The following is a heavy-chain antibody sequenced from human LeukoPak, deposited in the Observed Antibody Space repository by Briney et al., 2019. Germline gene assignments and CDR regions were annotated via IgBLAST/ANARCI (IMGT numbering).Heavy chain of an antibody. V-gene: IGHV3-30*02. D-gene: IGHD6-13*01. CDR1: GFTFSSYG. J-gene: IGHJ4*02. Sequence: PGGSLRLSCAASGFTFSSYGMHWVRQAPGKGLEWVAFIRYDGSNKYYADSVKGRFTISRDNSKNTLYLQMNSLRAEDTAVYYCANTLYSSSWDTFYYFDYWGQGTLVTVSS. CDR3: ANTLYSSSWDTFYYFDY. CDR2: IRYDGSNK.